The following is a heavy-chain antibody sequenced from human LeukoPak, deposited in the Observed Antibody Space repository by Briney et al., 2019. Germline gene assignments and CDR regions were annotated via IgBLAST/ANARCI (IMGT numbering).Heavy chain of an antibody. J-gene: IGHJ4*02. D-gene: IGHD3-10*01. CDR1: GFTFSSYA. CDR2: ISGSGGST. CDR3: AKTMVRGAVNFDY. V-gene: IGHV3-23*01. Sequence: QPGASLRLSCAASGFTFSSYAMSWVRQAPGEGLEWVSAISGSGGSTYYADSVKGRFTISRDNSKSTLYLQMNSLRAEDTAVYYCAKTMVRGAVNFDYWGQGTLVTVSS.